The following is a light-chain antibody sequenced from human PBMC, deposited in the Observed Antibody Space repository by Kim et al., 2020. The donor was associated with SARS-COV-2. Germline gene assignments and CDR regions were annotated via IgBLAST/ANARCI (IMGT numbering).Light chain of an antibody. CDR1: QDINTW. Sequence: ASLGDRVTLTCRASQDINTWLGWYQQKPGKAPKLLIYGASNLQSGVPSRFSGSGSGTDFTLTISRLQPDDCATYYCQQANSFPPWTFGQGTKLEI. CDR2: GAS. V-gene: IGKV1-12*01. CDR3: QQANSFPPWT. J-gene: IGKJ1*01.